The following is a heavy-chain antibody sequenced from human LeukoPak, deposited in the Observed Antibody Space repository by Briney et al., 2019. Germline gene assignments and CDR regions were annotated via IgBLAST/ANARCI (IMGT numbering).Heavy chain of an antibody. Sequence: GGSLRLSCAASGLTLNNYGIHWVRQAPGKGLEWVAVISYDGSNKYYGDSVKGRFAISRDNSKNTLFLQMNSLRAEDTAVYYCTTLHFWGQGILVTVSS. CDR3: TTLHF. CDR1: GLTLNNYG. CDR2: ISYDGSNK. V-gene: IGHV3-30*03. J-gene: IGHJ4*02. D-gene: IGHD3-3*02.